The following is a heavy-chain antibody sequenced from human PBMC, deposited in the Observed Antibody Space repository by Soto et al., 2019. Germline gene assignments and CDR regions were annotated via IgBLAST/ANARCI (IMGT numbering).Heavy chain of an antibody. CDR1: TFTFTSSA. CDR3: ATHREGATYYFDY. J-gene: IGHJ4*02. CDR2: IVVGSGNT. D-gene: IGHD1-26*01. Sequence: QMQLVQSGPEVKKPGTSVKVSCKASTFTFTSSAVQWVRQARGQRLEWIGWIVVGSGNTKYAQNCQGRVTITRNMSSGTAYLELSSLRSEETAVYYCATHREGATYYFDYGGQGTLLTVSS. V-gene: IGHV1-58*01.